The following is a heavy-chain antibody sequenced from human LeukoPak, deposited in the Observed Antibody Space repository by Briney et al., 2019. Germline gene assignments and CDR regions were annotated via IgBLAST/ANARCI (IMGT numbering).Heavy chain of an antibody. V-gene: IGHV4-34*01. D-gene: IGHD3-9*01. CDR2: INHSGST. J-gene: IGHJ4*02. CDR3: AKEGYFDRLFHY. CDR1: GGSFNGYY. Sequence: SETLSLTYAVYGGSFNGYYWIWIRQPPGKGLEWIGEINHSGSTNYNPSLKSRVTISVDTSTDQFSLKLSSVTAADTAVYYCAKEGYFDRLFHYWGQGTLVSVSS.